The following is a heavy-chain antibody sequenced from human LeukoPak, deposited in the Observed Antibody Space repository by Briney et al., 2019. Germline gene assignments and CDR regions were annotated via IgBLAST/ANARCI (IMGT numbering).Heavy chain of an antibody. CDR1: GYTFSAHW. D-gene: IGHD6-19*01. CDR3: VRRGGTGWTFFDY. CDR2: IYPDDSET. J-gene: IGHJ4*02. Sequence: GESLEISCKGSGYTFSAHWIGWVRQMPGKGLEWMGIIYPDDSETKYSPSFQGQVTISADKSISTAYLQWSSLKASDTAMYYCVRRGGTGWTFFDYWGQGTQVTVSS. V-gene: IGHV5-51*01.